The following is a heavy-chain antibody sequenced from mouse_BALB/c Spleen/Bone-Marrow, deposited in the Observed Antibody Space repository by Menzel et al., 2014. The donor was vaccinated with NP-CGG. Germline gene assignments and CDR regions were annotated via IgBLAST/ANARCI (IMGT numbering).Heavy chain of an antibody. CDR1: GFTFXDYY. V-gene: IGHV7-3*02. Sequence: EVKLMESGGGLVQPGGSLRLSCATSGFTFXDYYMNWVRQPPGKALEWLGFIRNKANGYTTEYSASVKGRFTISRDNSQSILYLQMNALRAEDSATYYCARDKGGILFDYWGQGTTLTVSS. CDR2: IRNKANGYTT. CDR3: ARDKGGILFDY. D-gene: IGHD1-1*02. J-gene: IGHJ2*01.